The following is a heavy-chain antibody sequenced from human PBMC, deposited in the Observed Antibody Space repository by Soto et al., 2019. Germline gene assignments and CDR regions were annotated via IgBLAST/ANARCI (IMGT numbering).Heavy chain of an antibody. CDR2: VSHDGRNT. V-gene: IGHV3-30*18. CDR1: GFTFSDYA. Sequence: VQLVESGGGVVQPGRSLRLSCAASGFTFSDYAMHWVRQAPGKGLEWVAVVSHDGRNTHYADSVEGRFTISRDSSKNTVTLEMTSLRAEDTAVYYCAKGGRQWLVTSDFNYWGQGALVTVSS. J-gene: IGHJ4*02. D-gene: IGHD6-19*01. CDR3: AKGGRQWLVTSDFNY.